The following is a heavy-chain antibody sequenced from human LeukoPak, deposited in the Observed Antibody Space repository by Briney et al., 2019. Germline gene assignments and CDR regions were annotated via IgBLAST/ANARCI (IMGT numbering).Heavy chain of an antibody. J-gene: IGHJ4*02. CDR1: GYTFTTYG. D-gene: IGHD2/OR15-2a*01. Sequence: GASVTVSCKASGYTFTTYGISWVRQAPGQGLEWMGWINTYNGNANSAQKFQDRVTMTRDTSTSTAYMDLRRLRSDDTVVYYCARDCNSGNCYSDSWGQGTLVTVSS. V-gene: IGHV1-18*01. CDR2: INTYNGNA. CDR3: ARDCNSGNCYSDS.